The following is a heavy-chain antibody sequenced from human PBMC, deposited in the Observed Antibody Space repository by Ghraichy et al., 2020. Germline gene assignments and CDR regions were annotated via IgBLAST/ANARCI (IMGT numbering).Heavy chain of an antibody. CDR2: ITSTSNSI. J-gene: IGHJ4*02. D-gene: IGHD1-26*01. CDR1: GFIFSTYN. V-gene: IGHV3-21*01. CDR3: VRHYSGSYSFDS. Sequence: GGSLRLSCAASGFIFSTYNMNWVRQAPGKGLEWVSSITSTSNSIYYADSVKGRFTMSRDNTKNSLYLQMSSLRAEDTAIYYCVRHYSGSYSFDSWGQGTLVTVSS.